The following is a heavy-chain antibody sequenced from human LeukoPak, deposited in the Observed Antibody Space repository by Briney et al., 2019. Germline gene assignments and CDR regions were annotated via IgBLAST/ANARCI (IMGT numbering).Heavy chain of an antibody. CDR1: GYTFTSYY. V-gene: IGHV1-46*01. D-gene: IGHD3-16*02. CDR2: INPSGGST. CDR3: ATGAFGGVIVINYFDY. Sequence: GASVKVSCKASGYTFTSYYMHWVRQAPGQGLEWMGIINPSGGSTSYAQKFQGRVTMTRDMSTSTVYMELSSLRSEDTAVYYCATGAFGGVIVINYFDYWGQGTLVTVSS. J-gene: IGHJ4*02.